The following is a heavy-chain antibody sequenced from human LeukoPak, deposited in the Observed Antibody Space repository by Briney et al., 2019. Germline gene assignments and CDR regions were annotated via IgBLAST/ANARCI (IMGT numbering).Heavy chain of an antibody. J-gene: IGHJ4*02. Sequence: GGSLRLSCAASGFTFDDYGMSWVRQAPGKGLEWVSYIPKDESNKYYAASVKGRFTISRDTSKKTLFLQMNSLRVEDTAVYYCAKDDPVLDYWGQGTLVTVSS. CDR1: GFTFDDYG. CDR3: AKDDPVLDY. CDR2: IPKDESNK. V-gene: IGHV3-30*02.